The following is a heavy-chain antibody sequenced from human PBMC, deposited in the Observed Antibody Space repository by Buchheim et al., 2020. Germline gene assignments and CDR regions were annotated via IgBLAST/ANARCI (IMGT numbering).Heavy chain of an antibody. D-gene: IGHD6-19*01. CDR2: INPNSGGT. CDR3: ARAWHSGAGTLDY. Sequence: QVQLVQSGAEVKKPGASVKVSCKASGYTFTGFYMHWVRQAPGQGLEWMGWINPNSGGTDYAQKFQGWVSMTRDTSLSTAYMELNSLRSDDTAVYYCARAWHSGAGTLDYWGQGTL. CDR1: GYTFTGFY. J-gene: IGHJ4*02. V-gene: IGHV1-2*04.